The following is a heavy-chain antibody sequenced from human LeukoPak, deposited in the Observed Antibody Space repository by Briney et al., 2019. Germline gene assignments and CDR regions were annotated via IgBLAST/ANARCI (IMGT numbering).Heavy chain of an antibody. CDR1: GFIFSGSA. V-gene: IGHV3-73*01. J-gene: IGHJ5*02. Sequence: GGSLRLSCAASGFIFSGSAMHWVRQASGKGLEWVGRIRSKADRYATAYAASVKGRFTISRDDSKNTAYLQMNSLKTEDTAVYYCTRLYTAGFDPWGQGTLVTVSP. CDR3: TRLYTAGFDP. CDR2: IRSKADRYAT.